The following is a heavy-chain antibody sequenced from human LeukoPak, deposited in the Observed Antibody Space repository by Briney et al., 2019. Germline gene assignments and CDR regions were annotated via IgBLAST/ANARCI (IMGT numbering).Heavy chain of an antibody. J-gene: IGHJ4*02. D-gene: IGHD4-23*01. V-gene: IGHV4-39*01. CDR3: ARLGDYGGNPILNKYYFDY. CDR2: IYYSGST. CDR1: GGSISSSSYY. Sequence: PSETLSLTCTVSGGSISSSSYYWGWTRQPPGKGLVWIGSIYYSGSTYYNPSLKSRVTISVDTSKNQFSLKLSSVTAADTAVYYCARLGDYGGNPILNKYYFDYWGQGTLVTVSS.